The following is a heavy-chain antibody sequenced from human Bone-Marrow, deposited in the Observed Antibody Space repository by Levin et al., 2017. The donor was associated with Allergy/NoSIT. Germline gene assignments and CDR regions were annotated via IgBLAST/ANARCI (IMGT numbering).Heavy chain of an antibody. D-gene: IGHD5-18*01. CDR3: AKYRLRDTLFED. CDR1: GFTFSDYA. CDR2: VSGTGGST. Sequence: GGSLRLSCAASGFTFSDYALTWVRQAPGKGLEWLSSVSGTGGSTFYAGSVRGRFSISRDNSRNTLYLQMSSLRAEDTAVYSCAKYRLRDTLFEDWGQGTLVTVSS. V-gene: IGHV3-23*01. J-gene: IGHJ4*02.